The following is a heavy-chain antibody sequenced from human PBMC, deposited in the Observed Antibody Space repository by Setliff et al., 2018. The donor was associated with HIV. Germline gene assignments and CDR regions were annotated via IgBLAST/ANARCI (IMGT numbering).Heavy chain of an antibody. CDR1: GYSFTAYQ. CDR3: ARSDISGTGYFDS. D-gene: IGHD1-20*01. Sequence: ASVKVSCKTFGYSFTAYQMHWLRQAPGQGLEWMGQINRDNGGIDYAQKFQGRVTVTRDTSINTAYMELSSLRSEDTAVYYCARSDISGTGYFDSWGQGTLVTVSS. V-gene: IGHV1-2*06. J-gene: IGHJ4*02. CDR2: INRDNGGI.